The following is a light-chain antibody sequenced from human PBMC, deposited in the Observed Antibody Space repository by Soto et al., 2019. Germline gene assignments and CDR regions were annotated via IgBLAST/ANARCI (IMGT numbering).Light chain of an antibody. J-gene: IGLJ2*01. Sequence: QPVLTQSPSASASLGASVKLTCTLSSGHSSYAIAWHQQQPEKGPRYLMKLNSDGSHSKGDGIPDRFSGSTSGAARYLTISSLQSEDEADYCCQTWASGTVVFGGGTKLTVL. CDR1: SGHSSYA. V-gene: IGLV4-69*01. CDR3: QTWASGTVV. CDR2: LNSDGSH.